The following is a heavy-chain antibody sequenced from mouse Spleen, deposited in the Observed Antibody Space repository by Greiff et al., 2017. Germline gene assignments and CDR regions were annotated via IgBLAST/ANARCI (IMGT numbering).Heavy chain of an antibody. Sequence: QVQLQQSGPELVKPGASVKISCKASGYAFSSSWMNWVKQRPGKGLEWIGRIYPGDGDTNYNGKFKGKATLTADKSSSTAYMQLSSLTSEDSAVYFCARIYDGYPYAMGYWGQGASVTGSS. CDR1: GYAFSSSW. CDR2: IYPGDGDT. V-gene: IGHV1-82*01. CDR3: ARIYDGYPYAMGY. D-gene: IGHD2-3*01. J-gene: IGHJ4*01.